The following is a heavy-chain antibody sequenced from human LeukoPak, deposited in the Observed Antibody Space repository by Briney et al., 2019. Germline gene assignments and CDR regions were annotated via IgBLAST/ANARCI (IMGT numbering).Heavy chain of an antibody. J-gene: IGHJ4*02. CDR1: GFTFSSYS. D-gene: IGHD6-13*01. Sequence: GGSLRLSCAASGFTFSSYSMSGVRQAPGKGLEWVSSISSSSSYIYYADSVKGRFTISRHNAKNSLYLQMDSLRAEDTAVYYCARVSSSWHYFDYWGQGTLVTVSS. CDR3: ARVSSSWHYFDY. CDR2: ISSSSSYI. V-gene: IGHV3-21*01.